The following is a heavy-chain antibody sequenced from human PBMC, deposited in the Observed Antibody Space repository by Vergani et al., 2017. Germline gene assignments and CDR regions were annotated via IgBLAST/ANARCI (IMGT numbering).Heavy chain of an antibody. CDR2: IYPGDSDT. V-gene: IGHV5-51*03. D-gene: IGHD2-8*01. CDR3: ARALYSLMVYAARGYAFDI. Sequence: EVQLVQSGAEVKKPGVSLKISCKGSGYSFTSYWIGWVRQMPGKGLEWMGIIYPGDSDTRYSPSFQGQVTISADKSISTAYLQWSSLKASDTAMYYCARALYSLMVYAARGYAFDIWGQGTMVTVSS. CDR1: GYSFTSYW. J-gene: IGHJ3*02.